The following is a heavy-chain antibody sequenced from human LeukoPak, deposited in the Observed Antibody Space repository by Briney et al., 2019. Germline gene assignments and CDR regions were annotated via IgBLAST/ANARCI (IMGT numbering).Heavy chain of an antibody. V-gene: IGHV3-15*07. CDR1: GVTVSNAW. CDR3: TTREYSSSSSFGY. J-gene: IGHJ4*02. D-gene: IGHD6-6*01. CDR2: IKSKTDGDTT. Sequence: PGGSLRLSYAASGVTVSNAWMNWVRQAPGKGLERVGRIKSKTDGDTTDYAAPVKGRFTISRDDSKNTLYLQMNSLKTEDTAVYYCTTREYSSSSSFGYWGQGTLVTVSS.